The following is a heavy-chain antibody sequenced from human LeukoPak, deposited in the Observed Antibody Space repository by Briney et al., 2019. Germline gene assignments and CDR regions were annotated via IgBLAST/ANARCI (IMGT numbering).Heavy chain of an antibody. CDR3: ARAFHCSTTSCYARGLDY. V-gene: IGHV4-61*02. CDR2: IYTTGNT. CDR1: GGSISNGSYY. D-gene: IGHD2-2*01. Sequence: SETLSLTCTVSGGSISNGSYYWSWIRQPAGKGLEWIGRIYTTGNTNSNPSLKSRVTISVDTSNNQFSLNLSSVTAADTAVYYCARAFHCSTTSCYARGLDYWGQGTLVTVSS. J-gene: IGHJ4*02.